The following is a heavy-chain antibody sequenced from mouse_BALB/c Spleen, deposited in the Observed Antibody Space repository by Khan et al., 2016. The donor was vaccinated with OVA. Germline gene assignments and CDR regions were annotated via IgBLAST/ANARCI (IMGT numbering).Heavy chain of an antibody. CDR3: ARPPYFSYVLVY. V-gene: IGHV9-3-1*01. CDR1: GYTFTNFG. Sequence: QIQLVQSGPELEKPGETVKISCKASGYTFTNFGMNWVKQAPGKGLKWMGWINTYTGEPTYADDFKGRFAFSLETSANTAYLQISNLKNEDTATYFCARPPYFSYVLVYWGQGTSVTVSS. D-gene: IGHD2-10*01. J-gene: IGHJ4*01. CDR2: INTYTGEP.